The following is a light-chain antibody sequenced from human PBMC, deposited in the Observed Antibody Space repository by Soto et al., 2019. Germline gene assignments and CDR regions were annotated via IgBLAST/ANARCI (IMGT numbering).Light chain of an antibody. J-gene: IGLJ1*01. CDR2: DVS. CDR1: SSDVGGYNY. CDR3: CSYAGSYTLYV. Sequence: QSVLPQPRSVSGSPGQSVTISCTGTSSDVGGYNYVSWYQQHPGKAPKLMIYDVSKRPSGVPDRFSGSKSGNTASLTISGLQAEDEADYYCCSYAGSYTLYVFGNGTKDTVL. V-gene: IGLV2-11*01.